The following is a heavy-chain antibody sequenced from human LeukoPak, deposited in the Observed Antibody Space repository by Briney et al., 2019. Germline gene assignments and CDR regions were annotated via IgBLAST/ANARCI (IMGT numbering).Heavy chain of an antibody. CDR3: AKDTPTTGYHLDS. D-gene: IGHD1-1*01. V-gene: IGHV3-30*02. CDR2: IRYDGSDK. J-gene: IGHJ4*02. CDR1: GFTFSSYG. Sequence: GGSLRLSCAASGFTFSSYGMHWVRQAPGKGLEWVAFIRYDGSDKSYADSVKGRFTISRDNSEDTLYLRINSLRVEDTAVYYCAKDTPTTGYHLDSWGQGTLVTVSS.